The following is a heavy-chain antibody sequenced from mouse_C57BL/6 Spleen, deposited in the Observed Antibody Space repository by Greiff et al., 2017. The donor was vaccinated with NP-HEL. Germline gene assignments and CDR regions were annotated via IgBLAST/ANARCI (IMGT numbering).Heavy chain of an antibody. D-gene: IGHD1-1*01. J-gene: IGHJ1*03. CDR3: NYGSSYWYFDV. CDR1: GYSFTDYN. CDR2: INPNYGTT. Sequence: EVQLQESGPELVKPGASVKISCKASGYSFTDYNMNWVKQSNGKSLEWIGVINPNYGTTSYNQKFKGKATLTVDQSSSTAYMQLNRLTSEDSAVDYCNYGSSYWYFDVWGTGTTGTVSS. V-gene: IGHV1-39*01.